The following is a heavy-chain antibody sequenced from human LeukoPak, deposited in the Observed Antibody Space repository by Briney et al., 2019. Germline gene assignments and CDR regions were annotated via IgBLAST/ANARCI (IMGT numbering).Heavy chain of an antibody. V-gene: IGHV1-69*13. CDR3: SRGQTLPGVKYYFDR. Sequence: ASVKVSCKASGGTFSSYAISWVRQAPGQGLEWMGGIIPIFGTANYAQKFQGRVTITADESTSTAYMELSSLRSEDTAVYYCSRGQTLPGVKYYFDRWGQGTLVTVSS. CDR2: IIPIFGTA. D-gene: IGHD2-8*01. CDR1: GGTFSSYA. J-gene: IGHJ4*02.